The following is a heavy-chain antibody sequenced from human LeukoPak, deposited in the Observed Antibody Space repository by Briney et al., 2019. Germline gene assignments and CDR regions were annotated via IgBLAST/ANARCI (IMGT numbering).Heavy chain of an antibody. V-gene: IGHV3-74*01. CDR1: GFTFGGSW. J-gene: IGHJ4*02. Sequence: PGRSLRLSCAASGFTFGGSWMHWIRQVPGKGLEWVSRISGDGSTTTYADSVKGRFTISRDNAKNTLYLQMNSLRAEDTAVYYCASISRSVNQPFDYWGQGTLVTVST. CDR2: ISGDGSTT. CDR3: ASISRSVNQPFDY. D-gene: IGHD1-14*01.